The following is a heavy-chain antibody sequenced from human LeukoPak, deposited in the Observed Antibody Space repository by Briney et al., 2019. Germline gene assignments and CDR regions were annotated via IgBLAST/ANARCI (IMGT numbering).Heavy chain of an antibody. CDR1: GFTFSSYS. D-gene: IGHD6-6*01. CDR3: ARDLPVEYSSSQYFDY. J-gene: IGHJ4*02. V-gene: IGHV3-21*01. CDR2: ISSSSSYI. Sequence: GSLRLSCAASGFTFSSYSMNWVYQAPGKGLEWVSSISSSSSYIYYADSVKGRFTISRDNAKNSLYLQMNSLRAEDTAVYYCARDLPVEYSSSQYFDYWGQGTLVTVSS.